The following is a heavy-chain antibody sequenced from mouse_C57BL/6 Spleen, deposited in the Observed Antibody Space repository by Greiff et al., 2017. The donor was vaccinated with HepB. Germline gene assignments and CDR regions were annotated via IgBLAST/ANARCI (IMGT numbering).Heavy chain of an antibody. V-gene: IGHV1-53*01. CDR1: GYTFTSYW. D-gene: IGHD3-2*02. J-gene: IGHJ4*01. CDR2: INPSNGGT. CDR3: ARGAQATYAMDY. Sequence: VQLKQPGTELVKPGASVKLSCKASGYTFTSYWMHWVKQRPGQGLEWIGNINPSNGGTNYNEKFKSKATLTVDKSSSTAYMQLSSLTSEDSAVYYCARGAQATYAMDYWGQGTSVTVSS.